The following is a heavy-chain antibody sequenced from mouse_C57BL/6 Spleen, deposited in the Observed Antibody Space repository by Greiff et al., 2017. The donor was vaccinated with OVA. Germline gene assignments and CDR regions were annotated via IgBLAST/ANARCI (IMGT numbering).Heavy chain of an antibody. J-gene: IGHJ4*01. Sequence: VQLQQPGAELVKPGASVKMSCKASGYTFTSYWITWVKPRPGQGLEWIGDIYPGSGSTNYNEKFKSKATLTVDTSSSTAYMQLSSLTSEDSAVYYCARRGSNLYAMDYWGQGTSVTVSS. CDR1: GYTFTSYW. V-gene: IGHV1-55*01. CDR2: IYPGSGST. D-gene: IGHD2-5*01. CDR3: ARRGSNLYAMDY.